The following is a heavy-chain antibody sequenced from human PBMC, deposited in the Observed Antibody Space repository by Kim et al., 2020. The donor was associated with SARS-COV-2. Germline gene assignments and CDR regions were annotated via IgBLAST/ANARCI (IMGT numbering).Heavy chain of an antibody. D-gene: IGHD3-22*01. Sequence: YADSVKGRFTVSRDNSKNTVYLQMNSLRAEDTAMYYCARDRYTSGDNFDIWGQGTVVTVSS. CDR3: ARDRYTSGDNFDI. V-gene: IGHV3-66*01. J-gene: IGHJ3*02.